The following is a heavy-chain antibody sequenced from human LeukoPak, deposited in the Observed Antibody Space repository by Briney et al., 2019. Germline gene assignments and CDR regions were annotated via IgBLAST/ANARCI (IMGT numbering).Heavy chain of an antibody. J-gene: IGHJ4*02. CDR2: IYSGGST. Sequence: GGSLRLSCAASGFTVSSNYMSWVRQAPGKGLEWVSVIYSGGSTYYADSVKGRFTISRDNPRSTVYLQLNSLTAEDTAIYYCARSRGFGELLPFDHWGQGALVTVSS. CDR3: ARSRGFGELLPFDH. V-gene: IGHV3-53*01. D-gene: IGHD3-10*01. CDR1: GFTVSSNY.